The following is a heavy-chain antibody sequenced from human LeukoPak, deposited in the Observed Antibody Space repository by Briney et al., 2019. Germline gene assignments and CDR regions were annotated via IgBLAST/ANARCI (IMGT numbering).Heavy chain of an antibody. V-gene: IGHV4-59*12. CDR1: GGSISSYY. CDR2: IYYSGST. D-gene: IGHD2-8*01. Sequence: SETLSLTCTVSGGSISSYYWSWIRQPPGKGLEWIAYIYYSGSTNYNPSLKSRVTISVDTSKNQFSLKLSSVTAADTAVYYCARVRGVLRNWFDPWGQGTLVTVSS. CDR3: ARVRGVLRNWFDP. J-gene: IGHJ5*02.